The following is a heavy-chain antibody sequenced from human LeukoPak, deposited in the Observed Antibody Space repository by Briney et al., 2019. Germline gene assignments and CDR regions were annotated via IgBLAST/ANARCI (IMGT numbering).Heavy chain of an antibody. CDR1: GXTFSSYW. CDR2: INSDGSST. Sequence: GGSLRLSCAASGXTFSSYWMHWVRQAPGKGLVWVSRINSDGSSTSYADSVKGRFTISRDNAKNTLYLQMNSLRAEDTAVYYCAKTVAGTTAFFDYWGQGTLVTVSS. V-gene: IGHV3-74*01. D-gene: IGHD4-11*01. J-gene: IGHJ4*02. CDR3: AKTVAGTTAFFDY.